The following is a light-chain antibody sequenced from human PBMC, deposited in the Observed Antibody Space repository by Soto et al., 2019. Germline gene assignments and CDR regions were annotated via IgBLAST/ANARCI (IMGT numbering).Light chain of an antibody. V-gene: IGLV2-8*01. CDR3: SSYAGSNVM. CDR2: EVT. CDR1: SSDVGGYKY. Sequence: QSALTQPPSASGSPGQSVTISCTGTSSDVGGYKYVSWYQQHPGKAPKLLIYEVTNRPSGVPDRFSGSKSGNTASLTVSGLRAEDEADYYCSSYAGSNVMFGGGTKVTVL. J-gene: IGLJ3*02.